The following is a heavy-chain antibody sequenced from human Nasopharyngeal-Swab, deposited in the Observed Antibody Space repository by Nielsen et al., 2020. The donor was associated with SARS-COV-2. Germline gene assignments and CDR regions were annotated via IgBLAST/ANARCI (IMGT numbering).Heavy chain of an antibody. Sequence: GGSLRLSCAASGFTSDDYAMHWVRQAPGKGLEWVSGISWNSGSTGYADSVKGRFTISRDNAKNSLYLQMNSLRAEDTALYYCAKDNGSGWYEFDYWGQGTLVTVSS. V-gene: IGHV3-9*02. D-gene: IGHD6-19*01. J-gene: IGHJ4*02. CDR3: AKDNGSGWYEFDY. CDR2: ISWNSGST. CDR1: GFTSDDYA.